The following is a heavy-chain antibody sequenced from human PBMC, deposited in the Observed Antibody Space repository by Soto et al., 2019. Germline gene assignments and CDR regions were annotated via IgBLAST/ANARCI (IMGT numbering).Heavy chain of an antibody. CDR1: GGSFSGYY. Sequence: SETLSLTCAVYGGSFSGYYWSWIRQPPGKGLEWIGEINHSGSTYYNPSLKSRLTISVDTSKNQFSLKLSSVTAADTAVYYCARLRGNSSSWYLRYWGQGTLVTVSS. D-gene: IGHD6-13*01. CDR3: ARLRGNSSSWYLRY. CDR2: INHSGST. V-gene: IGHV4-34*01. J-gene: IGHJ4*02.